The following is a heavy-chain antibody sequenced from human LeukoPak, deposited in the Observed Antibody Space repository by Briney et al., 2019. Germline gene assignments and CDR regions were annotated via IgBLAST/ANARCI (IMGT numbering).Heavy chain of an antibody. CDR1: GFTFSSYS. V-gene: IGHV3-21*01. Sequence: PGGPLRLSCAAYGFTFSSYSMNWVRQAPGKGLEWVSSISSSSSYIYYADLVKGRFTISRDNAKNSLYLQMNSLRAEDTAVYYFARDRVGSLDILTCYNQNPYYFDDWGQGTRVTVSA. CDR2: ISSSSSYI. CDR3: ARDRVGSLDILTCYNQNPYYFDD. D-gene: IGHD3-9*01. J-gene: IGHJ4*02.